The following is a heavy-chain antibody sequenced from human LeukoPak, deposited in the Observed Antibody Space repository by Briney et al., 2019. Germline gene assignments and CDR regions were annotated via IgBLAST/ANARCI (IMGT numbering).Heavy chain of an antibody. CDR1: GFTFSDYY. CDR3: ARDRYAYGSGSYFDY. Sequence: PGGSLRLSCAASGFTFSDYYMSWIRQAPGKGLEWVSYISSSSSYTNYADSVKGRFTISRDNAKNSLHLQMNSLRAEDTAVYYCARDRYAYGSGSYFDYWGQGTLVTVSS. D-gene: IGHD3-10*01. J-gene: IGHJ4*02. V-gene: IGHV3-11*06. CDR2: ISSSSSYT.